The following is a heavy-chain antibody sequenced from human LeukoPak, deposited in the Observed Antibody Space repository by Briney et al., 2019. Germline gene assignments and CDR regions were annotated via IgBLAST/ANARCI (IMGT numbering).Heavy chain of an antibody. J-gene: IGHJ3*02. CDR1: GFTFSSYS. V-gene: IGHV3-48*01. CDR2: ISSSSSTI. CDR3: ARERVRFLEWLASRRDAFDI. Sequence: PGGSLRLSCAASGFTFSSYSMNWVRQAPGKGLEWVSYISSSSSTIYYADSVKGRFTISRDNAKNSLYLQMNSLRAEDTAVYYCARERVRFLEWLASRRDAFDIWGQGTMVTVSS. D-gene: IGHD3-3*01.